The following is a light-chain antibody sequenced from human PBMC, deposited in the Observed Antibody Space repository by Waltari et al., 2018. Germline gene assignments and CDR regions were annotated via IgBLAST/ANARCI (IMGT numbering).Light chain of an antibody. V-gene: IGLV2-23*01. CDR1: SSDFGSYNL. CDR2: EGS. J-gene: IGLJ2*01. CDR3: CSYAGSSTLV. Sequence: QSALTQPASVSGSPGQSITIPCTGTSSDFGSYNLVSWYQQHPGKAPKLKIYEGSKRPSGVSNRFSGSKSGNTASLTISGLQAEDEADYYCCSYAGSSTLVFGGGTKLTVL.